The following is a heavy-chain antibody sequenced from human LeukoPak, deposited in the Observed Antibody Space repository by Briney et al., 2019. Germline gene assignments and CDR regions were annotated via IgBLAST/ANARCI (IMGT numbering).Heavy chain of an antibody. CDR2: MNPNSGNT. Sequence: EASVKVSCKASGYTFKNYDINWVRQATGQGLEWMGWMNPNSGNTGFAQKFQDRVSMTRDTSIDTAYMELTSLGSGDTAVYYCARAAPGGLHGYSFDYWGQGTVVTVYS. CDR1: GYTFKNYD. J-gene: IGHJ4*02. V-gene: IGHV1-8*02. D-gene: IGHD5-24*01. CDR3: ARAAPGGLHGYSFDY.